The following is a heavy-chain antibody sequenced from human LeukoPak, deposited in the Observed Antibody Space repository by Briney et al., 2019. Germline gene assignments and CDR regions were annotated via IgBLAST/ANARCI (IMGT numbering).Heavy chain of an antibody. V-gene: IGHV3-7*01. Sequence: GGSLRLSCAASGFTFSSYWMSWVRRAPGKGLEWVANIKQDGSEKYYVDSVKGRFTISRDNAKNSLYLQMNSLRAEDTAVYYCASLPILEWLFFDYWGQGTLVTVSS. CDR3: ASLPILEWLFFDY. CDR1: GFTFSSYW. J-gene: IGHJ4*02. D-gene: IGHD3-3*01. CDR2: IKQDGSEK.